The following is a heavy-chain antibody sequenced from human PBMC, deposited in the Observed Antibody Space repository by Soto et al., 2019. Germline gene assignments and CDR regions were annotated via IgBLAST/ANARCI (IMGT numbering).Heavy chain of an antibody. Sequence: ASVKVSCKTSGYTFSNYGITWVRQAPGQPLEWLGWISLYSDGTNYAQKFQGRVSITTDTSTTTAYMELRSLRSEDTAVYYCARGKGMEENYYYYGLDIWGQGTTVTVS. CDR1: GYTFSNYG. CDR3: ARGKGMEENYYYYGLDI. D-gene: IGHD1-1*01. CDR2: ISLYSDGT. V-gene: IGHV1-18*01. J-gene: IGHJ6*02.